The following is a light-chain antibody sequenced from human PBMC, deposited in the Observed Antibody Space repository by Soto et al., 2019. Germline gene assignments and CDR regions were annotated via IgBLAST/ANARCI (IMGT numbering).Light chain of an antibody. V-gene: IGLV1-47*01. CDR3: AAWDDSLSAYVV. J-gene: IGLJ2*01. CDR1: SSNIGSNY. Sequence: QSVLTQPPSASGTPGQRVTISCSGSSSNIGSNYVYWYQQLPGTAPKLLIYRNNQRPSGVPDRFSGSKSGTSASLAISGLRSEDEADCYCAAWDDSLSAYVVFGGGTKLTVL. CDR2: RNN.